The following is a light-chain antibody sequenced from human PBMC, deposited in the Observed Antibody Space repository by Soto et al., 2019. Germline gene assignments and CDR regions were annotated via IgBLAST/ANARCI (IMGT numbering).Light chain of an antibody. V-gene: IGKV3D-15*01. Sequence: EIVMTQSPATLSVSPGERATLSCRASQSVSSNVAWYQQKPGQAPRLLIYGASTRATGIQARFSGSGSGTEFTLTLSSLQSEAFAVYYCQQYNNWPPWTFGQGTKV. CDR1: QSVSSN. CDR2: GAS. CDR3: QQYNNWPPWT. J-gene: IGKJ1*01.